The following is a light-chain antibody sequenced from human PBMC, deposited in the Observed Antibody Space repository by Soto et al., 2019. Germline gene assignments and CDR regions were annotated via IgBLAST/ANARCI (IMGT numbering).Light chain of an antibody. CDR3: QQRSNWPPT. CDR1: QSVSSN. J-gene: IGKJ5*01. Sequence: EIVMTQSPATLSVSPGERATLSCRASQSVSSNLAWYQQKPGQAPRLLIYGASNRATGIPARFSGSGSGTDFTLTISSLEPEDFAVYYCQQRSNWPPTFGQGTRLENK. CDR2: GAS. V-gene: IGKV3-11*01.